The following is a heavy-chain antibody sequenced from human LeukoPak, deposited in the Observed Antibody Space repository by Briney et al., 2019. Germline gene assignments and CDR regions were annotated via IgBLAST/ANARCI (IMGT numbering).Heavy chain of an antibody. V-gene: IGHV4-59*08. CDR1: GGSISSYY. J-gene: IGHJ3*02. CDR3: ARHSSITMIKGAEDAFDI. D-gene: IGHD3-22*01. Sequence: SETLSLTCTVSGGSISSYYWSWIRQPPGKGLEWIGYIYYSGSTNYNPSLKSRVTISVDTSKNQFSLKLSSVTAADTAVYYCARHSSITMIKGAEDAFDIWGQGTMVTVSS. CDR2: IYYSGST.